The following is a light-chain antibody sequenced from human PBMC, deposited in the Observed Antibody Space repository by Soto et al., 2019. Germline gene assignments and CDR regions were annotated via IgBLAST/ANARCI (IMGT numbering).Light chain of an antibody. J-gene: IGKJ2*01. CDR2: WAS. Sequence: EIVMTQSPGTLSVSPGERATLSCRASQSVSVNLAWYQQKPGQPPKLLIYWASTRESGVPDRFSGSGSGTDFTLTISSLQAEDVAVYYCQQYYSTPYTFGQGTKLEIK. V-gene: IGKV4-1*01. CDR1: QSVSVN. CDR3: QQYYSTPYT.